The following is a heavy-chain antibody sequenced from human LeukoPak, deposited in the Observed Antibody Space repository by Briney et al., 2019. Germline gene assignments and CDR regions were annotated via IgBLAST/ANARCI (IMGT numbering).Heavy chain of an antibody. Sequence: GGSLRLSCAASGFTFDDYGMSWVRHAPGKGLEWVSGINWNGGSTGYADSVKGRFTISRDNAKNSLYLQMNSLRAEDTALYYCARGSWNSGYVVSDYWGQGTLVTVSS. CDR1: GFTFDDYG. CDR3: ARGSWNSGYVVSDY. D-gene: IGHD5-12*01. V-gene: IGHV3-20*04. CDR2: INWNGGST. J-gene: IGHJ4*02.